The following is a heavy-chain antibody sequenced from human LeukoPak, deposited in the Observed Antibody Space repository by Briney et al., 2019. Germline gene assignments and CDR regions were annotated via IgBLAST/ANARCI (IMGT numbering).Heavy chain of an antibody. CDR2: INPNSGGT. V-gene: IGHV1-2*02. Sequence: ASVKVSCKASGYTFTGYYMHWVRQAPGQGLEWMGWINPNSGGTNYAQKFQGRVTMTRDTSISTAYMELSRLRSNDTAVYYCARVITMIVGPLDYWGQGTLVTVSS. CDR3: ARVITMIVGPLDY. CDR1: GYTFTGYY. J-gene: IGHJ4*02. D-gene: IGHD3-22*01.